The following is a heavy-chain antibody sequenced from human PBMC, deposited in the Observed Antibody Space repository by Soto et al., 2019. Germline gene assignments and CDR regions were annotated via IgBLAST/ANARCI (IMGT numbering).Heavy chain of an antibody. D-gene: IGHD2-2*01. CDR3: ARGGFRNIVVVPAHRWFDP. J-gene: IGHJ5*02. CDR2: INHSGST. CDR1: GGSFSGYY. Sequence: SETLSLTCAVYGGSFSGYYWSWIRQPPGKGLEWIGEINHSGSTNYNPSLKSRVTISVDTSKNQFSLKLSSVTAADTAVYYCARGGFRNIVVVPAHRWFDPWGQGTLVTVSS. V-gene: IGHV4-34*01.